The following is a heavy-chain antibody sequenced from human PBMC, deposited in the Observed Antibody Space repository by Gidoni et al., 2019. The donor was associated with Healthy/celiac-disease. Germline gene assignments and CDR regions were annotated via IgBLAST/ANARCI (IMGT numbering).Heavy chain of an antibody. Sequence: QVQLVESGGGVVQPGRSLRLSCAASGFTFSSYAMHWVRQAPGKGLEWVAVISYDGSNKYYADSVKGRFTISRDNSKNTLYLQMNSLRAEDTAVYYCAREGVEDDYSNSGAFDIWGQGTMVTVSS. D-gene: IGHD4-4*01. J-gene: IGHJ3*02. CDR1: GFTFSSYA. CDR3: AREGVEDDYSNSGAFDI. CDR2: ISYDGSNK. V-gene: IGHV3-30-3*01.